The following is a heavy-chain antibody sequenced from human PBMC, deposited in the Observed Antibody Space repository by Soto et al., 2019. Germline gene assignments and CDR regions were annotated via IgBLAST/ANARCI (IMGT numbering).Heavy chain of an antibody. D-gene: IGHD2-21*02. CDR3: AKDSRAFCGGDCSKDY. J-gene: IGHJ4*02. V-gene: IGHV3-23*01. CDR1: GFIFSTYA. CDR2: TSCSGGRT. Sequence: GGPLRFPCAAPGFIFSTYAMTWVRKGPGRGLEWVSTTSCSGGRTYYADSVKGRFTISRDNSNIPLFLQMSSLGAEDTAIYYCAKDSRAFCGGDCSKDYWGQGTLVTVSS.